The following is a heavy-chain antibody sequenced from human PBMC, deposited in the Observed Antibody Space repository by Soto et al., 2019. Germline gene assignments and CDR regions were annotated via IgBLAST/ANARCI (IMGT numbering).Heavy chain of an antibody. D-gene: IGHD2-2*01. Sequence: GGSLRLSCAASGFTVSSNYMSWVRQAPGKGLEWVSVIYSGGSTYYADSVKGRFTISRDNSKNTLYLQMNSLRAEDTAVYYCARTYCSSTSCYYFDYWGQGTLVTVSS. V-gene: IGHV3-66*01. J-gene: IGHJ4*02. CDR3: ARTYCSSTSCYYFDY. CDR1: GFTVSSNY. CDR2: IYSGGST.